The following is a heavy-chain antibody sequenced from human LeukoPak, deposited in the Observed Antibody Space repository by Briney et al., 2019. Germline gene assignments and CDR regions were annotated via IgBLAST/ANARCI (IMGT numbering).Heavy chain of an antibody. CDR1: GFTFSTSG. J-gene: IGHJ6*02. CDR2: IHYDGTKR. V-gene: IGHV3-30*02. D-gene: IGHD2-8*01. Sequence: GGSLRLSCAASGFTFSTSGMHWVRQAPGKGLEWVAFIHYDGTKRYYAESVKGRFTISRDNAKSILYLDVNRLRVEDTAVYFCAKMSWVATLMGAMDVWGPGTTVIVSS. CDR3: AKMSWVATLMGAMDV.